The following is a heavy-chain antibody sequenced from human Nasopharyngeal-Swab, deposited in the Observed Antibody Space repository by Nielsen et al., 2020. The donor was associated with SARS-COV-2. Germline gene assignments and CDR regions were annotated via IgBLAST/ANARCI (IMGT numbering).Heavy chain of an antibody. CDR2: INPSGGST. J-gene: IGHJ6*02. D-gene: IGHD2-2*01. CDR1: GYTFTSYY. V-gene: IGHV1-46*01. Sequence: ASVKVSCKASGYTFTSYYMHWVRQAPGQGLEWMGIINPSGGSTSYAQKFQGGVTMTRDTSTSTVYMELSSLRSEDTAVYYCARNIVVVPAAVLYYYYGMDVWGQGTTVTVSS. CDR3: ARNIVVVPAAVLYYYYGMDV.